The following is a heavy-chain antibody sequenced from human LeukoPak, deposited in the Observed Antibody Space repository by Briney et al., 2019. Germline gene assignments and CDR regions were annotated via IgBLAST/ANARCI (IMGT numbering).Heavy chain of an antibody. D-gene: IGHD3-22*01. CDR3: ARGTYYYDSSGRPASNWFDP. J-gene: IGHJ5*02. Sequence: PSETLSLTCAVYGGSFSGYYWSWIRQPPGKGLEWIGEINHSGSTNYNPSLKSRVTISVDTSKNQFSLKLSSVTAADTVVYYCARGTYYYDSSGRPASNWFDPWGQGTLVTVSS. CDR2: INHSGST. CDR1: GGSFSGYY. V-gene: IGHV4-34*01.